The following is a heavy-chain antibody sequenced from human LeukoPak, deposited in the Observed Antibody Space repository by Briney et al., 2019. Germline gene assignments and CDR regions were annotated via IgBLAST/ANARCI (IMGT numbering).Heavy chain of an antibody. CDR2: INHSGST. CDR1: GGSFSGYY. J-gene: IGHJ4*02. V-gene: IGHV4-34*01. CDR3: ARGHRRITMVRGVMTYYFDY. D-gene: IGHD3-10*01. Sequence: SETLSLTCAVYGGSFSGYYWSWIRQPPGKGLEWIGEINHSGSTNYNPSLKNRVTISVDTSKNQFSLKLSSVTAADTAVYYCARGHRRITMVRGVMTYYFDYWGQGTLVTVSS.